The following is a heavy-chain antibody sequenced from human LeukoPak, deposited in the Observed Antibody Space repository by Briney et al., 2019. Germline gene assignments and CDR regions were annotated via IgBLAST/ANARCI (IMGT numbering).Heavy chain of an antibody. Sequence: ASVKVSCKVSGYTLTELSMHWVRQAPGKGLEWMGLISAYGNTNYAQNLQGRVTMTTDTSTSTAYMELGSLRSDDTAVYYCARGIIGYYFDYWGQGTLVTVSS. D-gene: IGHD2-15*01. CDR2: ISAYGNT. CDR3: ARGIIGYYFDY. V-gene: IGHV1-18*01. J-gene: IGHJ4*02. CDR1: GYTLTELS.